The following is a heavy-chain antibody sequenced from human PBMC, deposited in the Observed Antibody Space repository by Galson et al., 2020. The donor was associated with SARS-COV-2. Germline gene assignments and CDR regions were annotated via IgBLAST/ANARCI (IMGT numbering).Heavy chain of an antibody. CDR3: AKGGKCGGDCFAIADAFD. CDR1: GFTFDDYA. J-gene: IGHJ3*02. V-gene: IGHV3-9*03. Sequence: SLKISCAASGFTFDDYAMHWVRQAPGKGLEWVSGISWNSGSIGYADSVKGRFTISRDNAKNSLYLQMNSLRAEDMALYYCAKGGKCGGDCFAIADAFD. CDR2: ISWNSGSI. D-gene: IGHD2-21*02.